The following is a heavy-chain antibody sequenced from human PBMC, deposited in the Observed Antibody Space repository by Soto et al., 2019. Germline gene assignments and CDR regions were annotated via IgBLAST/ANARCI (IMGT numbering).Heavy chain of an antibody. J-gene: IGHJ6*02. CDR2: VTGTGGST. CDR1: GYTFISYY. V-gene: IGHV1-46*01. D-gene: IGHD3-10*01. CDR3: ARRGSPEVQSGMDV. Sequence: ASVKVSCKASGYTFISYYMHWVRQAPGRGLEWLGIVTGTGGSTSYAQKFQDRVTMTSDTSTSTVYMELRSLRSEDTAIYYCARRGSPEVQSGMDVWGQGTTVTVSS.